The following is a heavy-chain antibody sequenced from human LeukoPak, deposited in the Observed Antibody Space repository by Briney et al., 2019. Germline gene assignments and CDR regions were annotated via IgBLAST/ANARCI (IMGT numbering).Heavy chain of an antibody. CDR3: ARPSFRTGSYFDH. CDR1: GFTFSSYA. D-gene: IGHD3/OR15-3a*01. V-gene: IGHV3-23*01. CDR2: ISGSGGST. J-gene: IGHJ4*02. Sequence: GGSLRLSCAASGFTFSSYAMSWVRQAPGKGLEWVSAISGSGGSTYYADSVKGRFTISRDNSKKTLYLQMNSLRVEDTAVYYCARPSFRTGSYFDHWGQGTLVTVSS.